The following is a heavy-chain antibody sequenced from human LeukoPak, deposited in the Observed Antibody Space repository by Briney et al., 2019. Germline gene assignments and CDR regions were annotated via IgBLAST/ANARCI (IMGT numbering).Heavy chain of an antibody. CDR3: AREPQGGNSGYDAFDI. V-gene: IGHV3-66*01. CDR2: IYSGGST. CDR1: GFTVSSNY. D-gene: IGHD3-22*01. J-gene: IGHJ3*02. Sequence: GGSLRLSCAASGFTVSSNYMTWVRQAPGKGLEWVSVIYSGGSTYYADSVKGRFTLSRDNSKNTLFLQMNSLRAEDTAVYYCAREPQGGNSGYDAFDIWGQGTMVTVSS.